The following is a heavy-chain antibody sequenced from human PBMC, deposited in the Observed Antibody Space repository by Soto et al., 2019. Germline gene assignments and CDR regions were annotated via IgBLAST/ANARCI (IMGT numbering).Heavy chain of an antibody. D-gene: IGHD2-15*01. CDR2: IYYSGST. CDR1: GGFISRYY. Sequence: SETLSVTCTVSGGFISRYYWSWSRQPPGKGLEWIGYIYYSGSTNYNPSLKSRVTISVDTSKNQFSLKLSSVTAADTAVYYCARRNCSGGSCYNDAFDIWGQGTMVT. J-gene: IGHJ3*02. V-gene: IGHV4-59*08. CDR3: ARRNCSGGSCYNDAFDI.